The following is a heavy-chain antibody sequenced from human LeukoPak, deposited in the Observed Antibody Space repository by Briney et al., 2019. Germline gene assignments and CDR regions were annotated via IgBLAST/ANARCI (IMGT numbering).Heavy chain of an antibody. CDR1: GYTFTGYY. Sequence: ASVTVSCKASGYTFTGYYMHWVRQAPGQGLEWMGWINPNSGGTNYAQKFQGRVTMTRDTSISTAYMELSRLRSDDTAVYYCARDSVYGSGSYYYYYGMDVWGQGTTVTVSS. V-gene: IGHV1-2*02. CDR2: INPNSGGT. CDR3: ARDSVYGSGSYYYYYGMDV. D-gene: IGHD3-10*01. J-gene: IGHJ6*02.